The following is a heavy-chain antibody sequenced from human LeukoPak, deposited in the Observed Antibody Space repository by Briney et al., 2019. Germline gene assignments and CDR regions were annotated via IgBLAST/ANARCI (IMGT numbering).Heavy chain of an antibody. CDR3: ARDLSYCGGDCFRGGFDY. D-gene: IGHD2-21*02. J-gene: IGHJ4*02. Sequence: GGTLRLSCAASGFTFSSYWMSWVRQAPGKGLEYMANIRQDGSQKYYMDSVKGRFTISRDNAKNSLYLQMNSLRAEDTAVYYCARDLSYCGGDCFRGGFDYWGQGTLVTVSS. V-gene: IGHV3-7*01. CDR2: IRQDGSQK. CDR1: GFTFSSYW.